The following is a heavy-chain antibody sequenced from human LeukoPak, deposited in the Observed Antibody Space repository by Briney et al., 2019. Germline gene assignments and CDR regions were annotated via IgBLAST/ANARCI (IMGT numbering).Heavy chain of an antibody. Sequence: SVKVSCKASGFTFTSSAVQWVRQARGQRLEWIGWIVVGSGNTNYAQKFQERVTITRDMSTSTAYMELSSLRSEDTAVYYCAADRGYYDSSGYLLGAFDIWGQGTMVTVSS. J-gene: IGHJ3*02. V-gene: IGHV1-58*01. CDR2: IVVGSGNT. CDR1: GFTFTSSA. D-gene: IGHD3-22*01. CDR3: AADRGYYDSSGYLLGAFDI.